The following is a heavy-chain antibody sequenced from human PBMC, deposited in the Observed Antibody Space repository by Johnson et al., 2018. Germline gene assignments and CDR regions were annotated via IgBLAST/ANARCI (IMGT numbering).Heavy chain of an antibody. J-gene: IGHJ6*02. V-gene: IGHV3-13*01. D-gene: IGHD5-18*01. CDR3: ARVRSDTAMATDYGMDV. CDR2: IGTAGDT. CDR1: GFTFSSYD. Sequence: EVQLVESGGGLVQPGGSLRLSCAASGFTFSSYDMHWVRQATGKGLEWVSAIGTAGDTYYPGSVKGRFTISRENAKNSLYLQMNSLRAGDTAVYYCARVRSDTAMATDYGMDVWGQGTTVTVSS.